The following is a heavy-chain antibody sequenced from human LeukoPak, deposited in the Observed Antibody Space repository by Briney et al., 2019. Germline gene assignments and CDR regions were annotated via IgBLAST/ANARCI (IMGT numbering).Heavy chain of an antibody. CDR1: GYTFTSYD. V-gene: IGHV1-8*01. CDR2: MNPNSGNT. CDR3: AGGGYSGYGHDYADAFDI. Sequence: ASVKVSCKASGYTFTSYDINWVRQATGQGLEWMGWMNPNSGNTGYAQKFQGRVTMTRNTSISTAYMELSSLRSEDTAVYYCAGGGYSGYGHDYADAFDIWGQGTMVTVSS. J-gene: IGHJ3*02. D-gene: IGHD5-12*01.